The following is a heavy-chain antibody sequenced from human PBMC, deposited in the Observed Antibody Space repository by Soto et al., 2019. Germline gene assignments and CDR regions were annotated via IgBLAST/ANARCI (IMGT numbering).Heavy chain of an antibody. Sequence: PSETLSLTCAVYGGSFSGYYWSWIRQPPGKGLEWIGEINHSGSTNYNPSLKSRVTISVDTSKNQFSLKLSSVTAADTAVYYCARLVLGGSSWYGYYYGMDVWGQGTTVTVSS. J-gene: IGHJ6*02. CDR3: ARLVLGGSSWYGYYYGMDV. CDR2: INHSGST. V-gene: IGHV4-34*01. D-gene: IGHD6-13*01. CDR1: GGSFSGYY.